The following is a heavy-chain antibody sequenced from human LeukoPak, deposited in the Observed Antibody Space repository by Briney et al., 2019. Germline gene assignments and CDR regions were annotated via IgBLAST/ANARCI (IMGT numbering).Heavy chain of an antibody. Sequence: GGSLRLSCAASGFTFSSYAMHWVRQAPGKGLEWVAVISYDGSNKYYADSVKGRFTISRDNSKNTLYLQMNSLRAEDTAVYYCAKERIEVSYVLYFDYWGQGTLVTASS. V-gene: IGHV3-30*04. D-gene: IGHD3-10*02. CDR2: ISYDGSNK. CDR1: GFTFSSYA. J-gene: IGHJ4*02. CDR3: AKERIEVSYVLYFDY.